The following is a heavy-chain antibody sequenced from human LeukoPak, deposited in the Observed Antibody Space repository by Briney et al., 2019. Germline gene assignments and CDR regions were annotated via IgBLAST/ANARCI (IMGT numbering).Heavy chain of an antibody. CDR1: GYSISSGYY. CDR2: IYHSGST. J-gene: IGHJ4*02. Sequence: SETLSLTCTVSGYSISSGYYWGWIRQPPGKGLEWIGSIYHSGSTYYNPSLKSRVTISVDTSKNQFSLKLSSVTAAGTAVYYCARVRTIGGFFDYWGQGTLVTVSS. CDR3: ARVRTIGGFFDY. V-gene: IGHV4-38-2*02. D-gene: IGHD1-26*01.